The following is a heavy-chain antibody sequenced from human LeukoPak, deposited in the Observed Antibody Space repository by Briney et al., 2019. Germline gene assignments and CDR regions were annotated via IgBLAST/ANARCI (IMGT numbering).Heavy chain of an antibody. CDR3: ARLGDMRRWLHTWSFDY. Sequence: SETLSLTCTVSGGSISGYFWSWIRQPPGKGLEWIGYIYSSGDTNYNPSLTSRVTISVDTSKNQFSLKLSSVTAADTAVYYCARLGDMRRWLHTWSFDYWGQGTLVTVSS. CDR2: IYSSGDT. D-gene: IGHD5-24*01. CDR1: GGSISGYF. V-gene: IGHV4-59*08. J-gene: IGHJ4*02.